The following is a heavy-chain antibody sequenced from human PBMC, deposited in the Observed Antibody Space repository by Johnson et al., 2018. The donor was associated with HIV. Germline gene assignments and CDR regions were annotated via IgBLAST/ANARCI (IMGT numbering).Heavy chain of an antibody. CDR2: ISWIGGST. CDR3: ARATYYYESSGYLTRPRAFDV. Sequence: MQLVESGGGVVRPGGSLRLSCAASGFTFDDYDMSWVRQAPGKGLEWVSGISWIGGSTGYAGSVKGRFTISRGNAKNSLYLQMNSLRAEDTALYYCARATYYYESSGYLTRPRAFDVWGQGTTVTVSS. V-gene: IGHV3-20*04. J-gene: IGHJ3*01. D-gene: IGHD3-22*01. CDR1: GFTFDDYD.